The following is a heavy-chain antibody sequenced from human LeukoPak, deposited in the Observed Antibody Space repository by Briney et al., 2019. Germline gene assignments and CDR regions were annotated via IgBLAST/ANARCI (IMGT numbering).Heavy chain of an antibody. J-gene: IGHJ4*02. CDR2: INHSGST. CDR3: TYSGSNYPDY. CDR1: GGSISSYY. Sequence: SETLSLTCTVSGGSISSYYWSWLRQPPGKGLEWIGEINHSGSTNYNPSLKSRVTISVDTSKNQFSLKLGSVTAADTAVYYCTYSGSNYPDYWGQGTLVTVSS. D-gene: IGHD1-26*01. V-gene: IGHV4-34*01.